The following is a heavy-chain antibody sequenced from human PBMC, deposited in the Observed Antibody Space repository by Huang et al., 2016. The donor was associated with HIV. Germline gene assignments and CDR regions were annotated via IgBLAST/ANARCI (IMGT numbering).Heavy chain of an antibody. J-gene: IGHJ5*01. CDR3: ARVLHYYGSGRWFDT. D-gene: IGHD3-10*01. CDR1: GGSISSGGYS. Sequence: QLQLQESGSGLVKPSQTLSLTCAVSGGSISSGGYSWSWIRQPPGKGLEWIGYIFQSGGTYYNPCLKSRVVISVDASENQFSLNLSSVTAADTAVYYCARVLHYYGSGRWFDTWGRGTLVTVSS. CDR2: IFQSGGT. V-gene: IGHV4-30-2*01.